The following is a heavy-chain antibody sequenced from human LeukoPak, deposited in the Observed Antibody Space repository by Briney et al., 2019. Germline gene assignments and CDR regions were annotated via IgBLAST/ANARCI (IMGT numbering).Heavy chain of an antibody. J-gene: IGHJ6*03. CDR2: IYSGGST. CDR3: AREARKSRGLDIFRKKEPAYNYMNV. Sequence: GGSLRLSCAASGFTVSSNYMSWVRQAPGKGLEWVSVIYSGGSTYYADSVKGRFTISRDNSKNTLYLQMNSLRAEDTAVYYCAREARKSRGLDIFRKKEPAYNYMNVWGKGPRSPSP. CDR1: GFTVSSNY. V-gene: IGHV3-66*01. D-gene: IGHD2-2*03.